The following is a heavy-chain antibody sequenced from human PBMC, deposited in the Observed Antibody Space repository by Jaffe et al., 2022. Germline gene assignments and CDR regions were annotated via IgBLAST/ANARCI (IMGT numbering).Heavy chain of an antibody. J-gene: IGHJ3*02. CDR1: GASITSGDFY. CDR2: IHTGGGT. D-gene: IGHD4-17*01. CDR3: ARVLWYGDYVGAFDI. V-gene: IGHV4-61*02. Sequence: QLQLQESGPGLVKPSQTLSLICTVSGASITSGDFYWSWLRQPAGKGLEWIGRIHTGGGTNYNPSLRSRVSISLDKSKNQFSLELDSVTAADTAFYYCARVLWYGDYVGAFDIWGQGTMVTVSS.